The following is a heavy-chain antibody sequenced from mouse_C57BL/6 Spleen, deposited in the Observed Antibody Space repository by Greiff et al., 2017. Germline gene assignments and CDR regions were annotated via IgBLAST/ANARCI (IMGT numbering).Heavy chain of an antibody. CDR3: ARETAQVAWFAY. CDR1: GYTFTSYW. V-gene: IGHV1-55*01. CDR2: IYPGSGST. Sequence: QVQLQQSGAELVKPGASVKMSCKASGYTFTSYWITWVKQRPGQGLEWIGDIYPGSGSTNYNEKFKSKATLTVDTSSSTAYMQLSSLTSEDSAVYYCARETAQVAWFAYWGQGTLVTVSA. D-gene: IGHD3-2*02. J-gene: IGHJ3*01.